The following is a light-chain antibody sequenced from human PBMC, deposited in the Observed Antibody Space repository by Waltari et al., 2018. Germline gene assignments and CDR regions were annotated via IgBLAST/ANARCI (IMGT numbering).Light chain of an antibody. J-gene: IGKJ2*01. CDR2: DAS. CDR1: QSVASY. V-gene: IGKV3-11*01. CDR3: QQRCNWTPHT. Sequence: EIVLTQSPATLSLSPGDTATLSCSASQSVASYLAWYQQKPGQPPRLLIYDASNRATGVPARFRGSGSGTDFTLTISSLEAEDFAVYYCQQRCNWTPHTFGQGARLEIK.